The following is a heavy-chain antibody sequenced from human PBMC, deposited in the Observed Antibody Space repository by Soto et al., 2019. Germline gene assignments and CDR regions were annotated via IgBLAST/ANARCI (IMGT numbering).Heavy chain of an antibody. J-gene: IGHJ4*02. CDR3: ARSSIVVVDIPPGDFDY. Sequence: QVQLVQSGAEVKKPGASVKVSCKASGYTFTSYAMHWVRQAPGQRLEWMGWINAGNGNTKYSQKFQGRVTITRDTSASTAYMELSSLRSEDTAVYYCARSSIVVVDIPPGDFDYWGQGTLVTVSS. D-gene: IGHD3-22*01. CDR2: INAGNGNT. V-gene: IGHV1-3*01. CDR1: GYTFTSYA.